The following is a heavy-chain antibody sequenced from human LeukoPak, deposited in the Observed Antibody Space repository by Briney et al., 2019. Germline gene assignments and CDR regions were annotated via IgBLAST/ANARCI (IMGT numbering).Heavy chain of an antibody. J-gene: IGHJ4*02. CDR2: IYYRGST. D-gene: IGHD5-12*01. V-gene: IGHV4-59*02. CDR1: GFTVSSNS. Sequence: PGGSLRLSCTVPGFTVSSNSMSWVRQAPGKGLEWVGRIYYRGSTYYNPSLKSRVTISLDTSKNHFSLKLSSVTAADTAVYYGARSGSGYLRYYFDYWGQGTLVTVSS. CDR3: ARSGSGYLRYYFDY.